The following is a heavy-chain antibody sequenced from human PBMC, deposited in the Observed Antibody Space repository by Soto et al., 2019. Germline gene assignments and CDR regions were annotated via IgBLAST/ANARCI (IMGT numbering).Heavy chain of an antibody. CDR2: ISDPGTST. Sequence: LRLSCAASGFTFGNYAMNWVRQAPGKGLERISSISDPGTSTYYANSVKGRFSMSRDNSKNTLFLQMNRLRADDTAVYFCAKSLVTPSDAFDLWGRGTLVTVSS. D-gene: IGHD2-21*02. CDR3: AKSLVTPSDAFDL. V-gene: IGHV3-23*01. J-gene: IGHJ3*01. CDR1: GFTFGNYA.